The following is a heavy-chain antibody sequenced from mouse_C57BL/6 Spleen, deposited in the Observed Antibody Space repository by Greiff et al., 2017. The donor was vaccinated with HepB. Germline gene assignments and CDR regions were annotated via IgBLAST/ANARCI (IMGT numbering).Heavy chain of an antibody. Sequence: VKLMESGAELVRPGTSVKMSCKASGYTFTNYWIGWAKQRPGHGLEWIGDIYPGGGYTNYNEKFKGKATLTADKSSSTAYMQFSSLTSEDSAIYYCARGGSNYDYDGFAYWGQGTLVTVSA. J-gene: IGHJ3*01. CDR1: GYTFTNYW. D-gene: IGHD2-4*01. CDR3: ARGGSNYDYDGFAY. CDR2: IYPGGGYT. V-gene: IGHV1-63*01.